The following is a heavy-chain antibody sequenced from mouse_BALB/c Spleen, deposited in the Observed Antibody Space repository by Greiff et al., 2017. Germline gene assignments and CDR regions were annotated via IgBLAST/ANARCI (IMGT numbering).Heavy chain of an antibody. D-gene: IGHD2-14*01. V-gene: IGHV5-9-4*01. Sequence: EVQLQESGGGLVKPGGSLKLSCAASGFTFSSYAMSWVRQSPEKRLEWVAEISSGGSYTYYPDTVTGRFTISRDNAKNTLYLEMSSLRSEDTAMYYCARDERVLYAMDYWGQGTSVTVSS. CDR3: ARDERVLYAMDY. J-gene: IGHJ4*01. CDR2: ISSGGSYT. CDR1: GFTFSSYA.